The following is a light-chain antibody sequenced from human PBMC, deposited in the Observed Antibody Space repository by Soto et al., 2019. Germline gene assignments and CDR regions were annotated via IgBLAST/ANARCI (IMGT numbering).Light chain of an antibody. CDR2: DNN. J-gene: IGLJ3*02. Sequence: QSVLTQPPSVSAAPGQKVTISCSGTTSNIANNYVSWYQQPPGTAPRLLIYDNNKRSSGIPDRFSGSKSGTSATLDITGLQTGDEAGYYCGTWDSSLGTEVFGGGTKVTVL. CDR3: GTWDSSLGTEV. V-gene: IGLV1-51*01. CDR1: TSNIANNY.